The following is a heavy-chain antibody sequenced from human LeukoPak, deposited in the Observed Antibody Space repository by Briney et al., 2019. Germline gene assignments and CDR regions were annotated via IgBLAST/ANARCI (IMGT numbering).Heavy chain of an antibody. CDR2: INSDGSST. CDR3: ARDRPNTGFDFDY. CDR1: GLTFSSYW. J-gene: IGHJ4*02. D-gene: IGHD3-10*01. Sequence: PGGSLRLSCAASGLTFSSYWMHWVRQAPGKGLVWVSSINSDGSSTRYADSVKGRFTISRDNAKRSLYLQMDSLRDEDTAVYYCARDRPNTGFDFDYWGRGTLVTVSS. V-gene: IGHV3-74*01.